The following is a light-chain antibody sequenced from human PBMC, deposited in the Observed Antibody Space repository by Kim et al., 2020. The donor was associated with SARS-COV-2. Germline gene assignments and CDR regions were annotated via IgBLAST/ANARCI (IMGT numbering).Light chain of an antibody. V-gene: IGKV3-11*01. Sequence: LSPGERATLSCWASHSISSYLAWYQQKPAQAPRLLVYDASKRATGIPARFSGSGSGTDFTLAISSLEPEDFAVYYCQHRSDWPLTFGGGTKVDIK. CDR1: HSISSY. CDR3: QHRSDWPLT. J-gene: IGKJ4*01. CDR2: DAS.